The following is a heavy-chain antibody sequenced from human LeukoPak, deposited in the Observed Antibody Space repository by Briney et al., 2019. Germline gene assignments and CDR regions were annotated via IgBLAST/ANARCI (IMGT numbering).Heavy chain of an antibody. CDR2: IRSRDTTI. J-gene: IGHJ4*02. Sequence: GGSLRLSCAASGFTFSDYYMSWIRQAQGQGLEWVSYIRSRDTTIYYADSVKGRFTISRDNAKNSLYLQMNSLGAEDTAVYYCATGRNYYGSGSYYMYCWGQGTLVTVAS. D-gene: IGHD3-10*01. CDR3: ATGRNYYGSGSYYMYC. CDR1: GFTFSDYY. V-gene: IGHV3-11*01.